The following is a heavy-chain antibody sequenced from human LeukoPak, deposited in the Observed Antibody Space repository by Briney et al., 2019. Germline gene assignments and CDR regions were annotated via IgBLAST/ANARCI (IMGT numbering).Heavy chain of an antibody. CDR2: IRSKAYGGTT. Sequence: GGSLRLSCTASGFTFGDYAMSWFRQAPGKGLEWVGFIRSKAYGGTTEYAASVKGRFTISRDDPKSIAYLQMNSLKTEDTAVYYCTRTTVVNGAFDYWGQGTLVTVSS. J-gene: IGHJ4*02. CDR3: TRTTVVNGAFDY. CDR1: GFTFGDYA. D-gene: IGHD4-23*01. V-gene: IGHV3-49*03.